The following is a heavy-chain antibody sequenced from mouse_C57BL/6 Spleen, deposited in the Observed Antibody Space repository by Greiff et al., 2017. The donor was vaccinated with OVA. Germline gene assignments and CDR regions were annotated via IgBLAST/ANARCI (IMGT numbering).Heavy chain of an antibody. V-gene: IGHV1-82*01. CDR2: IYPGDGDT. J-gene: IGHJ4*01. Sequence: QVQLKESGPELVKPGASVKISCKASGYAFSSSWMNWVKQRPGKGLEWIGRIYPGDGDTNYNGKFKGKATLTADKSSSTAYMRLSSLTSEDSAVYFCARGDYSNSYAMDYWGQGTSVTVSS. D-gene: IGHD2-5*01. CDR1: GYAFSSSW. CDR3: ARGDYSNSYAMDY.